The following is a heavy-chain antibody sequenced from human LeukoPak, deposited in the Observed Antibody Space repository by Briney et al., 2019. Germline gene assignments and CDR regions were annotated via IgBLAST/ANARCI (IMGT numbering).Heavy chain of an antibody. CDR1: GFTFSSYG. Sequence: GSLRLSCAASGFTFSSYGMHWVRQAPGKGLEWVAFIRYDGSNKYYADSVKGRFTISGDNSKNTLYLQMNSLRAEDTAVYYCAKLDTAMVRNYFDYWGQGTLVTVSS. CDR3: AKLDTAMVRNYFDY. D-gene: IGHD5-18*01. J-gene: IGHJ4*02. V-gene: IGHV3-30*02. CDR2: IRYDGSNK.